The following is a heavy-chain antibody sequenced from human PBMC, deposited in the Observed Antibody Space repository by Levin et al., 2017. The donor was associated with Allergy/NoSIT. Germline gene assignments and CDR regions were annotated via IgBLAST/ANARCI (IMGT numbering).Heavy chain of an antibody. D-gene: IGHD1-14*01. V-gene: IGHV4-31*03. Sequence: LRLSCTVSGGSISSGGHYWSWIRQHPGKGLEWIGYIYYSGSTSYNPSLKSRLTISVDTSKNQFSLKLGSVTAADTAVYYCVRGHSGGDWYFDLWGRGTLVTVSS. CDR1: GGSISSGGHY. CDR2: IYYSGST. CDR3: VRGHSGGDWYFDL. J-gene: IGHJ2*01.